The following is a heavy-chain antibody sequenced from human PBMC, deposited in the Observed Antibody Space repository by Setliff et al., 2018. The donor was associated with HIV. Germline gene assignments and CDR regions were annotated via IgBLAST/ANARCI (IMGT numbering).Heavy chain of an antibody. D-gene: IGHD3-9*01. J-gene: IGHJ6*03. CDR3: ARGFTNYDIMTGYPRAPYYYYYMDV. Sequence: SETLSLTCSVYGGSINNYYWSWIRQPAGKGLEWIGRIYTSGSTNYNPSLKRRVAMSVDTSKNHFSLKLRSVTAADTAVYYCARGFTNYDIMTGYPRAPYYYYYMDVWGKGTTVTVSS. V-gene: IGHV4-4*07. CDR1: GGSINNYY. CDR2: IYTSGST.